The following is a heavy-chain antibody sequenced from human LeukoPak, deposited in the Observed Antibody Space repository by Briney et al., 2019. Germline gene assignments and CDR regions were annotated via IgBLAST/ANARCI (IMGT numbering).Heavy chain of an antibody. J-gene: IGHJ3*02. CDR3: ARGYSSGWYAFDI. V-gene: IGHV4-59*01. CDR2: IYYSGST. Sequence: SETLSLTCTVSGGSISSYYWSWIRQPPGKGLEWIGYIYYSGSTNYNPSLKSRVTISVDTSKNQFSLKLGSVTAADTAVYYCARGYSSGWYAFDIWGQGTMVTVSS. D-gene: IGHD6-19*01. CDR1: GGSISSYY.